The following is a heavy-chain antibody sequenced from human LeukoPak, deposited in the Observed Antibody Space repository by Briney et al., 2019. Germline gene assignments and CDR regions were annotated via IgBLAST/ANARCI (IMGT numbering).Heavy chain of an antibody. CDR1: GGSISSYY. CDR2: IYYSGST. Sequence: PSETLSLTCTVSGGSISSYYWSWIRQPPGKGLEWIGYIYYSGSTNYNPSLKSRVTISVDTSKNQFSLKLSSVTAADTAVYYCARVIYSGSYYMDVWGKGTTVTVSS. CDR3: ARVIYSGSYYMDV. V-gene: IGHV4-59*01. J-gene: IGHJ6*03. D-gene: IGHD6-19*01.